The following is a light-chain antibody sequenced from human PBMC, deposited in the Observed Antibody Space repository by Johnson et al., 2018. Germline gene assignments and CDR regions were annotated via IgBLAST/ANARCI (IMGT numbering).Light chain of an antibody. CDR1: SSNIGNNY. CDR3: GTWDSRLRAGEF. J-gene: IGLJ1*01. Sequence: QSVLTQPPSVSAAPGQKVTISCSGSSSNIGNNYVSWYQQLPGTAPKLLIYENNKRPSGIPDRFSGSKSGTSDTLGITGLQTGDVADYYCGTWDSRLRAGEFFGTGTKVTVL. CDR2: ENN. V-gene: IGLV1-51*02.